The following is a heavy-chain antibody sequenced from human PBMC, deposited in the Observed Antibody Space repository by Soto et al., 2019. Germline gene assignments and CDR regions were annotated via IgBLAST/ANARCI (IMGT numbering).Heavy chain of an antibody. Sequence: PGGSLRLSCAASGFTFSDYAMHWVRQAPGKGLEWVAVVSHDGRNTHYADSVKGRFTISRDSSKNKVSLEMNSLRAEDTAVYYCAKGGRQWLVTSDFNYWGQGALVTVSS. CDR2: VSHDGRNT. D-gene: IGHD6-19*01. CDR3: AKGGRQWLVTSDFNY. J-gene: IGHJ4*02. V-gene: IGHV3-30*18. CDR1: GFTFSDYA.